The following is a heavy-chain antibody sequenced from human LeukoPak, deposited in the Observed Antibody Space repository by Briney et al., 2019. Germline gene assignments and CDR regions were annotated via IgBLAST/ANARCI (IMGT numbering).Heavy chain of an antibody. CDR2: IYYSGST. Sequence: SQTLSLTCTVSGGSISSGGYYWSWIRQHPGKGLEWMGYIYYSGSTYYNPSLKSRVTISVDTSKNQFSLKLSSVTAADTAVYYCARGGGSSSIASSLDRGVFDYWGQGTLVTVSS. CDR3: ARGGGSSSIASSLDRGVFDY. J-gene: IGHJ4*02. CDR1: GGSISSGGYY. V-gene: IGHV4-31*03. D-gene: IGHD6-6*01.